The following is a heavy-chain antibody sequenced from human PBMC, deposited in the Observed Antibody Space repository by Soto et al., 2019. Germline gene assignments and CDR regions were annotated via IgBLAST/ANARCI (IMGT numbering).Heavy chain of an antibody. V-gene: IGHV3-30*18. CDR2: ISYDGSNK. D-gene: IGHD1-1*01. CDR1: GFTFSSYG. Sequence: GGSLRLSCAASGFTFSSYGMHWVRQAPGKGLEWVAVISYDGSNKYYADSVKGRFTISRDNSKNTLYLQMNSLRAEDTAVYYCAKDLFPTTSYYYYMDVWGKGTTVTVSS. J-gene: IGHJ6*03. CDR3: AKDLFPTTSYYYYMDV.